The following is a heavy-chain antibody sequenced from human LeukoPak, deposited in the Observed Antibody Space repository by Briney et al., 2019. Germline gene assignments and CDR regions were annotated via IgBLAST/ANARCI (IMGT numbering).Heavy chain of an antibody. CDR3: AREHAWGYCSRTSCYPAFDY. V-gene: IGHV3-66*01. J-gene: IGHJ4*02. CDR1: GFTVSSNY. CDR2: IYSGGST. D-gene: IGHD2-2*01. Sequence: GGSLRLSCAASGFTVSSNYMSWVRQAPGKGLEWVSVIYSGGSTTYADSVNGRFPISRDNSKNTLYLQMHSLRAEDTAVYYCAREHAWGYCSRTSCYPAFDYWGQGTLVTVSS.